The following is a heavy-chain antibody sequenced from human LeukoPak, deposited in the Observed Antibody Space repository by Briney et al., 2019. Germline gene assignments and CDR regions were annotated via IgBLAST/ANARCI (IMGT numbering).Heavy chain of an antibody. D-gene: IGHD6-13*01. CDR2: IYHSGRT. Sequence: SETLSLTCTVSGYSISSGYYWGWIRQPPGKGLEWIGSIYHSGRTFYNPSLKSRVTISVDTSKNQFSLKLSSVTAADTAVYYCARRIAAAGTNCFDYWGQGTLVTVSS. V-gene: IGHV4-38-2*02. CDR3: ARRIAAAGTNCFDY. CDR1: GYSISSGYY. J-gene: IGHJ4*02.